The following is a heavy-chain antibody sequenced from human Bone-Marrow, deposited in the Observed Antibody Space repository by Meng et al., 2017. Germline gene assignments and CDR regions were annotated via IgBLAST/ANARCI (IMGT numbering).Heavy chain of an antibody. Sequence: GSLRLSCAGYGGTFSGYYWSWIRQPPGKGLEWIGEINHSGSTNYTPSLKSRVTISVDTSKNQFSLKLSSVTAADTAVYYCARIVVVVAAPRNGWFDPWGQGTLVTVSS. CDR1: GGTFSGYY. V-gene: IGHV4-34*01. CDR3: ARIVVVVAAPRNGWFDP. D-gene: IGHD2-15*01. CDR2: INHSGST. J-gene: IGHJ5*02.